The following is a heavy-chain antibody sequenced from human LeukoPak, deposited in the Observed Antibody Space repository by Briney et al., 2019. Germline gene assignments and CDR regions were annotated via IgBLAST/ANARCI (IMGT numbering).Heavy chain of an antibody. Sequence: ASVKVSCKASGYTFTSYYMHWVLQAPGQGLEWMGIINPSGGSTSYAQKFQGRVTMTRDTSTSTVYMELSRLRSEDTAVYFCARDSITIFGVVTAAYYYYMDVWGKGTTVTVSS. CDR1: GYTFTSYY. D-gene: IGHD3-3*01. CDR2: INPSGGST. V-gene: IGHV1-46*01. CDR3: ARDSITIFGVVTAAYYYYMDV. J-gene: IGHJ6*03.